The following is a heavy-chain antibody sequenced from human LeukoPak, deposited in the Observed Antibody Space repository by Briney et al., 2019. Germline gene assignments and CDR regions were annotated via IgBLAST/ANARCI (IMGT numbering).Heavy chain of an antibody. Sequence: NASETLSLTCTVSGGSISSSSYYWGWIRQPPGKGLEWIGSIYYSGSTYYNPSLKSRVTISVDTSKNQFSLKLSSVTAADTAVYYCHYDSDYWGQGTLVTVSS. V-gene: IGHV4-39*01. J-gene: IGHJ4*02. D-gene: IGHD3-22*01. CDR1: GGSISSSSYY. CDR2: IYYSGST. CDR3: HYDSDY.